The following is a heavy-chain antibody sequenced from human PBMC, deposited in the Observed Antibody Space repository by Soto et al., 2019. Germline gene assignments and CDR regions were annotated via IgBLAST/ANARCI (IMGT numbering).Heavy chain of an antibody. Sequence: PSETLSLTCTVSGGSMSSGGFYWGWIRHHPGKGLEWIGYIYYTGSTYYNPSLKSRVNISVDTSKKQFSLRLSSVTAADTAVYYCARDNGNYGMDVWGQGTTVTVSS. V-gene: IGHV4-31*03. CDR2: IYYTGST. CDR1: GGSMSSGGFY. J-gene: IGHJ6*02. CDR3: ARDNGNYGMDV. D-gene: IGHD2-8*01.